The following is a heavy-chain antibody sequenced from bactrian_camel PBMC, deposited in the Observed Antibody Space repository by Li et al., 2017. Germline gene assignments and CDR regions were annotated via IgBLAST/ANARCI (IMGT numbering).Heavy chain of an antibody. CDR1: GRSYGGYC. CDR3: ATARSGCSWTNDFGY. V-gene: IGHV3-3*01. Sequence: VQLVESGGGSVQAGGSLTLSCLVSGRSYGGYCMGWFRQIPGKEREGVASIDLNGFTTYADSVSGRFNVSRDNAKNTVYLQMNSLKSEDTALYFCATARSGCSWTNDFGYWGHGTQVTVS. D-gene: IGHD5*01. CDR2: IDLNGFTT. J-gene: IGHJ6*01.